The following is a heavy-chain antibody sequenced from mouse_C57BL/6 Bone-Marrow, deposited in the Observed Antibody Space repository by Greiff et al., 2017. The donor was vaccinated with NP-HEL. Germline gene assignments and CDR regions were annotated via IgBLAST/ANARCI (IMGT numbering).Heavy chain of an antibody. V-gene: IGHV5-12*01. CDR3: ARQGYGSSCFDY. J-gene: IGHJ2*01. Sequence: EVKLMESGGGLVQPGGSLKLSCAASGFTFSDYYMYWVRQTPEKRLEWVAYISNGGGSTYYPATVKGRFTISRDNAKNPLYLQMSRLKSEDTAMYYCARQGYGSSCFDYWGQGTTLTVSS. CDR2: ISNGGGST. CDR1: GFTFSDYY. D-gene: IGHD1-1*01.